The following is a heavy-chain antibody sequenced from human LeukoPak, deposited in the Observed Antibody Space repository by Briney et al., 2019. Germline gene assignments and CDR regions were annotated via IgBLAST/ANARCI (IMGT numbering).Heavy chain of an antibody. V-gene: IGHV1-8*01. J-gene: IGHJ4*02. CDR1: GYTFTSYD. CDR3: ARADSSGYPQDY. D-gene: IGHD3-22*01. CDR2: MNPNSGNT. Sequence: ASVKVSCKASGYTFTSYDINWVRQATGQGLEWMGWMNPNSGNTGYAQKFQGRVTMTRNTSISTAYMELSSLRSEDTAVYYCARADSSGYPQDYWGQGTLVTVSS.